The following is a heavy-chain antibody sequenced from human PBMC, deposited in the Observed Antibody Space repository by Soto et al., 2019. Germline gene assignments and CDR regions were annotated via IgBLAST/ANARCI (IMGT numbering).Heavy chain of an antibody. D-gene: IGHD2-2*01. J-gene: IGHJ6*02. CDR2: IYYSGST. Sequence: QVQLQESGPGLVKPSQTLSLTCTVSGGSISSGDYYWSWIRQPPGKGLEWIGYIYYSGSTYYNPSLKSRVTISVDTSKHQFSLKLSSVTAADTAVYYCARVRSLLVPAAIGYYYYGMDVWGQGTTVTVSS. V-gene: IGHV4-30-4*01. CDR1: GGSISSGDYY. CDR3: ARVRSLLVPAAIGYYYYGMDV.